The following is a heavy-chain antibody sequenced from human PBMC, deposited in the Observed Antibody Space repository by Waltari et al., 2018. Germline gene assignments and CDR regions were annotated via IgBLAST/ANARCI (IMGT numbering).Heavy chain of an antibody. D-gene: IGHD6-13*01. J-gene: IGHJ4*02. CDR3: ARVYRPFAPYSSSWYPFYY. CDR2: INPNSGGT. CDR1: GYTFTGYY. Sequence: QVQLVQSGAEVKKPGASVKVSCKASGYTFTGYYMHWVRQAPGQGLEWMGWINPNSGGTNYAQKFQGRVTMTRDTSISTAYMELSRLRSDDTAVYYCARVYRPFAPYSSSWYPFYYWGQGTLVTVSS. V-gene: IGHV1-2*02.